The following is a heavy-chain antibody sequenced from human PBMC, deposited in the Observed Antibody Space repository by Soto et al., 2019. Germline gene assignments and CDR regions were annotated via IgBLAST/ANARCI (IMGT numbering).Heavy chain of an antibody. Sequence: GSQSLSCAASGFNFSSYAMSWVRQAPGKGLEWVSSISDSGHYIYYADAVKGRFTISRDNAKNSLFLQMNSLRGEDTAVYYCARSGLALPYSASHWSDPWGHGTLVTVSS. CDR1: GFNFSSYA. D-gene: IGHD3-22*01. J-gene: IGHJ5*02. V-gene: IGHV3-21*01. CDR3: ARSGLALPYSASHWSDP. CDR2: ISDSGHYI.